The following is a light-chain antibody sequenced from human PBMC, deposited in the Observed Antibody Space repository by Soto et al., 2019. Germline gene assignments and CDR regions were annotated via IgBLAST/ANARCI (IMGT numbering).Light chain of an antibody. CDR1: QSVGTY. CDR3: QQYLAPHPNT. V-gene: IGKV3-20*01. Sequence: EIVLTQSPGTLSMSPGQRATVSCRASQSVGTYLAWYQQKPGQPPRLLISVASSRATGIPDRFSGSGSGTEFTLTSSRVEPEDFAVYYCQQYLAPHPNTFGQGTRLDIK. CDR2: VAS. J-gene: IGKJ5*01.